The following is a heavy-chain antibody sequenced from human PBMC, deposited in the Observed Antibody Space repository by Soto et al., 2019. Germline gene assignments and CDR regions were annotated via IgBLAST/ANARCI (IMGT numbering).Heavy chain of an antibody. J-gene: IGHJ4*02. V-gene: IGHV4-39*01. CDR1: GGSISSSSYY. CDR3: VGSGYSPFDY. D-gene: IGHD3-22*01. CDR2: LYYSGST. Sequence: QLQLQESGPGLVKPSETLSLTCTVSGGSISSSSYYWGWIRQPPGKGLEWIGSLYYSGSTYYNPSLKXXVXIXXDTSKNQFSLTLSSVTAADTAVYYCVGSGYSPFDYWGQGTLVTVSS.